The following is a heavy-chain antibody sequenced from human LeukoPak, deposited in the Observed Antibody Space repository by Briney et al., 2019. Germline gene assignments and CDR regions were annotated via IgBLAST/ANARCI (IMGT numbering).Heavy chain of an antibody. V-gene: IGHV3-7*01. CDR2: IKQDGSEK. Sequence: PGGSLRLSCAASGFTFSSYWMSGVRQAPGKGLEWVANIKQDGSEKYYVDSVKGRLTISRDNAKNTLYLQMNSLRAEDTALYYCARSSSGWHSDYWGQGTLATVSS. CDR1: GFTFSSYW. CDR3: ARSSSGWHSDY. J-gene: IGHJ4*02. D-gene: IGHD6-19*01.